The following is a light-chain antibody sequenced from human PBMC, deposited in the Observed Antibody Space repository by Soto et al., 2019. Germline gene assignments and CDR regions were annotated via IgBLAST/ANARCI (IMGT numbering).Light chain of an antibody. CDR1: QSVNIH. Sequence: EIVMTQSPATLSVSPGERATLSCRASQSVNIHLAWYQQKPGQAPRLLIYGASARATGIPAKFSGSGSGTEFTLTISSLQSEDFAVYYCQQYNNWPLTFGQGTRLEIK. CDR2: GAS. J-gene: IGKJ5*01. CDR3: QQYNNWPLT. V-gene: IGKV3D-15*01.